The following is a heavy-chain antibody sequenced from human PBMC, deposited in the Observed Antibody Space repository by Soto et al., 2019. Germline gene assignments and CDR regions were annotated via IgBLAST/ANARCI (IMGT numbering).Heavy chain of an antibody. CDR1: GTIFSSYT. V-gene: IGHV1-69*08. CDR2: IIPVLGET. D-gene: IGHD3-16*01. CDR3: ARGLGGRMDD. J-gene: IGHJ6*02. Sequence: QVQLVQSGAEVKKPGSSVRVSCKASGTIFSSYTISWVRQAPGQGLEWMGRIIPVLGETNSAQKFQDRVTLTADKCTNTAYMDLNSLRLADTAVYYCARGLGGRMDDWGQGTTVTVSS.